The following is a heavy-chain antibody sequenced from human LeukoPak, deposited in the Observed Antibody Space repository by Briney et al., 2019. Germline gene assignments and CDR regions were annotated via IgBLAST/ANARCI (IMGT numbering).Heavy chain of an antibody. D-gene: IGHD3-16*01. CDR3: ARDWGTYYFDY. V-gene: IGHV3-53*01. CDR2: IYSSGST. J-gene: IGHJ4*02. CDR1: GFTVSSRY. Sequence: GGSLRLSCAASGFTVSSRYMSWVRQAPGKGLEWVSLIYSSGSTYYADSVKGRFTISRDSSKNTLYLQMNTLRAEDTAVYYCARDWGTYYFDYWGQGTLVTVSS.